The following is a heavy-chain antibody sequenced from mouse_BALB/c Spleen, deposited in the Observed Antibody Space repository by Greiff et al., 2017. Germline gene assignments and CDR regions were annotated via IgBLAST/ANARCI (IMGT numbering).Heavy chain of an antibody. J-gene: IGHJ2*01. CDR2: IYPGNGDT. V-gene: IGHV1-12*01. CDR3: ARGYYGNYEDY. CDR1: GYTFTSYN. D-gene: IGHD2-1*01. Sequence: LQQPGAELVKPGASVKMSCKASGYTFTSYNMHWVKQTPGQGLEWIGAIYPGNGDTSYNQKFKGKATLTADKSSSTAYMQLSSLTSEDSAVYYCARGYYGNYEDYWGQGTTLTVSS.